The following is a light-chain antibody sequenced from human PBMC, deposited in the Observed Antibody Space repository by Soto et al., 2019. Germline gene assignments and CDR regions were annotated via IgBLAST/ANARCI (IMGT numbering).Light chain of an antibody. CDR1: QSLSGAY. Sequence: ETVLTQSPGTLSLPPGGRDTLSCRASQSLSGAYLAWYQQKPGQAPRLLIYGISNRATGIPDRLSGSGSGTDFPLTISCLAPEDLAVYFCQRTDDSGPTFGGGSK. V-gene: IGKV3-20*01. CDR2: GIS. J-gene: IGKJ4*01. CDR3: QRTDDSGPT.